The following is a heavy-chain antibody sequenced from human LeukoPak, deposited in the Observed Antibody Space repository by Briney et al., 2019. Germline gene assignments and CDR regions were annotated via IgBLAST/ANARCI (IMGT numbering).Heavy chain of an antibody. CDR1: GGSISSYY. J-gene: IGHJ4*02. Sequence: PSETLSLTCTVSGGSISSYYWSWIRQPPGKELEWIGYIHYSGSTNYNPSLKSRVSISVDTSQNQFSLKLRSATAEDTAVYYCARLSRIGSGYYCDYCGQGTLVTVSS. CDR3: ARLSRIGSGYYCDY. CDR2: IHYSGST. D-gene: IGHD3-3*01. V-gene: IGHV4-59*08.